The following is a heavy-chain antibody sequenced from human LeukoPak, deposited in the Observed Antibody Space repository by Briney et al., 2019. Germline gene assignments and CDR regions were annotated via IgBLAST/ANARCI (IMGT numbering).Heavy chain of an antibody. Sequence: AGGSLRLSCEASGFTLSVYYMSWFRQASGKGLEWIGYISSTGSYTTYADSVRGRFTISRDNAKSLLFLQMNNLRAEDTAVYYCVRKLGGSQCGGDCFFDHWGQGTLVAVSS. CDR1: GFTLSVYY. J-gene: IGHJ4*02. D-gene: IGHD2-21*02. CDR3: VRKLGGSQCGGDCFFDH. CDR2: ISSTGSYT. V-gene: IGHV3-11*03.